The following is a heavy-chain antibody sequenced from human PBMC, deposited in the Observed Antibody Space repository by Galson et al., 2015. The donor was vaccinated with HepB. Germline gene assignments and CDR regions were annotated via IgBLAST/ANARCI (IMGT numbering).Heavy chain of an antibody. D-gene: IGHD1-26*01. J-gene: IGHJ3*02. V-gene: IGHV3-33*01. CDR2: IWYDGSNK. Sequence: SLRLSCAASGFTFSSYGMHWVRQAPGKGLEWVAVIWYDGSNKYYADSVKGRFTISRDNSKNTLYLQMNSLRAEDTAVYYCARQTLVGATGWIDAFDIWGQGTMVTVSS. CDR3: ARQTLVGATGWIDAFDI. CDR1: GFTFSSYG.